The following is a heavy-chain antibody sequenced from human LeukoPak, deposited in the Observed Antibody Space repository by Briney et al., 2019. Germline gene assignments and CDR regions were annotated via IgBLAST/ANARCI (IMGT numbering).Heavy chain of an antibody. Sequence: TLSLTCTVSGGSISSSSYYWGWIRQPPGKALEYLALIYWDDDKRYWPSLKSRLTITKDTSKNQVVLIVTNMDPADTATYYCVHRGNNSGYFSAWGQGTLVTVSS. CDR3: VHRGNNSGYFSA. V-gene: IGHV2-5*02. D-gene: IGHD3-22*01. CDR2: IYWDDDK. CDR1: GGSISSSSYY. J-gene: IGHJ5*02.